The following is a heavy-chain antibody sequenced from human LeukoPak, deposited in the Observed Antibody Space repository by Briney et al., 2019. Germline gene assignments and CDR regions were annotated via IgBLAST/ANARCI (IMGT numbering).Heavy chain of an antibody. J-gene: IGHJ4*02. Sequence: SETLSLTCAVYGGSFSGCYWSWIRQPPGKGLEWIGEINHSGSTNYNPSLKSRVTISVDTSKNQFSLKVSSVTAADTAVYYCASIDPTIAAAVLGNYWGQGTLVTVSS. V-gene: IGHV4-34*01. CDR2: INHSGST. D-gene: IGHD6-13*01. CDR3: ASIDPTIAAAVLGNY. CDR1: GGSFSGCY.